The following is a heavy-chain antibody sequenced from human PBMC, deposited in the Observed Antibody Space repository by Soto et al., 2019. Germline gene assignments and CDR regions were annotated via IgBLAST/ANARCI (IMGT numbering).Heavy chain of an antibody. CDR3: ARGGRIVDTGIGYYYYHAMDV. J-gene: IGHJ6*02. V-gene: IGHV1-46*01. Sequence: ASVKVSCKASGYTFTSYYIHWVRQAPGQGLEWMGIFNPTGDTASYAQKLQGRVTMTRDTSTGTAYMELGSLRSEDTAVYYCARGGRIVDTGIGYYYYHAMDVWGQGTTVTVS. CDR2: FNPTGDTA. CDR1: GYTFTSYY. D-gene: IGHD5-18*01.